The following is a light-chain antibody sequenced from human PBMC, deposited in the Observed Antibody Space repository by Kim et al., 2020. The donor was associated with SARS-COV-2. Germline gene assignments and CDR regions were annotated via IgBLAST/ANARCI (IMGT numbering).Light chain of an antibody. CDR2: DKN. Sequence: SSELTQDPAVSVALGQTVRITCQGDSLRSYYASWYQQKPGQAPVLVIYDKNNRPSGIPDRFSGSSSGNTASLTITGAQAEDEADYYCNSRDTSGNHHVV. CDR3: NSRDTSGNHHVV. V-gene: IGLV3-19*01. CDR1: SLRSYY. J-gene: IGLJ2*01.